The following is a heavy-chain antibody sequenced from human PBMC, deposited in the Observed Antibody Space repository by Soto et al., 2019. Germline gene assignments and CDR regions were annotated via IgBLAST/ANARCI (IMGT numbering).Heavy chain of an antibody. CDR2: ISAYNGNT. CDR1: GYTFTGYG. CDR3: ARDRTSLLWFGELSYYYYYGMDV. D-gene: IGHD3-10*01. J-gene: IGHJ6*02. V-gene: IGHV1-18*01. Sequence: ASVKVSCKASGYTFTGYGISWVRQAAGQGVEGMGWISAYNGNTNYAQKLQGRVTMTTDTSTSTAYMEVRSLRSDDTAVYYCARDRTSLLWFGELSYYYYYGMDVWGQGTTVTVSS.